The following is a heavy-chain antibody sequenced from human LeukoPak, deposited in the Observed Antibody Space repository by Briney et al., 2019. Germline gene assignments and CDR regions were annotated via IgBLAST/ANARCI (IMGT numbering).Heavy chain of an antibody. Sequence: TGGSLRLSCAASGFTFSNYALVWVRQAPGKGLEWVSAITGSGGGTDYADSVKGRFTISRDNSKNTLYLQMSSLRAEDTAVYYCAKDPNGDHIGAFDFWGQGTMVTVSS. D-gene: IGHD4-17*01. J-gene: IGHJ3*01. CDR1: GFTFSNYA. CDR3: AKDPNGDHIGAFDF. CDR2: ITGSGGGT. V-gene: IGHV3-23*01.